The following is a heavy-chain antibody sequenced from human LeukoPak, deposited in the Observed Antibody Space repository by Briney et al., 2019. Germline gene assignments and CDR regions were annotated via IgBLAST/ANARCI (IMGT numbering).Heavy chain of an antibody. J-gene: IGHJ6*02. V-gene: IGHV3-66*01. Sequence: GGSLRLSCAASGFTFSDYYMSWVRQAPGKGLEWVSVIYSGGSTYYADSVKGRFTISRDNSKNTLYLQMNSLRAEDTAVYYCARVFTRYDFWSGYFPPNYYYYGMDVWGQGTTVTVSS. CDR1: GFTFSDYY. D-gene: IGHD3-3*01. CDR2: IYSGGST. CDR3: ARVFTRYDFWSGYFPPNYYYYGMDV.